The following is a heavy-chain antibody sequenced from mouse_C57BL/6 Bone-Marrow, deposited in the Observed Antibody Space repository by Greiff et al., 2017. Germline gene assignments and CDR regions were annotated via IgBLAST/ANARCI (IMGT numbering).Heavy chain of an antibody. Sequence: EVQLQQSGAELVRPGASVKLSCTASGFNIKDYYMHWVKQRPEQGLEWIGRIDPEDGDTEYAPKFQGKATMTADTSSNTAYLQLSSLTSEDTAVYYCTTDYYGSSSWFAYWGQGTRVTVSA. CDR1: GFNIKDYY. D-gene: IGHD1-1*01. CDR2: IDPEDGDT. J-gene: IGHJ3*01. CDR3: TTDYYGSSSWFAY. V-gene: IGHV14-1*01.